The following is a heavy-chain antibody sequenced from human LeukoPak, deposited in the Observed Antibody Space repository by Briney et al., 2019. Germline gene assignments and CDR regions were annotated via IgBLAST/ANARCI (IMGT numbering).Heavy chain of an antibody. D-gene: IGHD3-9*01. V-gene: IGHV3-11*05. Sequence: GGSLRLSCAASGITFSDYYMSWIRQAPGKGLEWISYITSSSSDTNYADSVKGRFTISRDNAKKSLYLQMNSLRAEDTAVYYCARDYDILTGYFRGGFDYWGQGTLVTVSS. J-gene: IGHJ4*02. CDR3: ARDYDILTGYFRGGFDY. CDR2: ITSSSSDT. CDR1: GITFSDYY.